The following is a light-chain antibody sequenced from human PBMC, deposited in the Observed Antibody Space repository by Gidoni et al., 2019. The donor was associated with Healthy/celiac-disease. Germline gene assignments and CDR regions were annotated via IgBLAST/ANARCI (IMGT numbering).Light chain of an antibody. CDR2: DAS. J-gene: IGKJ4*01. CDR1: QSVSSY. V-gene: IGKV3-11*01. CDR3: QQRSNWPVT. Sequence: IVLTQSPATLSLSPGERATLSCRASQSVSSYLACYQQKPGQAPRLLIYDASNMATGIPARFSGSGSGTDFTLTISSLEPEDFAVDYCQQRSNWPVTFXGXTKVEIK.